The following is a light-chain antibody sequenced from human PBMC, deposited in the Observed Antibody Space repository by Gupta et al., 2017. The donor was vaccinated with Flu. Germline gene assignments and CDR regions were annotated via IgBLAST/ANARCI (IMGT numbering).Light chain of an antibody. CDR3: GTWDSSLEAWV. CDR1: TPSMGKHH. Sequence: TPSMGKHHGYLYLPCPAASANLVIYEDYPRPSGVSDRFSVSKSCTSASLAISGLRSEDEADYYCGTWDSSLEAWVFGGGTKLTVL. J-gene: IGLJ3*02. V-gene: IGLV1-47*01. CDR2: EDY.